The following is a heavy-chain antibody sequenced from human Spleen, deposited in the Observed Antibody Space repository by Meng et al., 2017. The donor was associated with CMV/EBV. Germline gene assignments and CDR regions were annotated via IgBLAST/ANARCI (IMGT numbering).Heavy chain of an antibody. CDR2: ISYDGSNK. CDR3: ARDPAGAVAGTYYYYGMDV. Sequence: LSLTCAASGFTFSSYAMHWVRQAPGKGLEWVAVISYDGSNKYYADSVKGRFTISRDNSKNTLYLQMNSLRAEDTAVYYCARDPAGAVAGTYYYYGMDVWGQGTTVTVSS. J-gene: IGHJ6*02. CDR1: GFTFSSYA. V-gene: IGHV3-30*04. D-gene: IGHD6-19*01.